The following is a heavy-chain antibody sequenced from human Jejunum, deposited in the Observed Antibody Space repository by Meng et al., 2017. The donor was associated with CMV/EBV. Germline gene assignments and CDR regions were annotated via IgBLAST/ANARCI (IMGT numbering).Heavy chain of an antibody. Sequence: GYGMSWVRQVPGKGLEWVSGINWNGGSTGYADSVKGRFTISRDNAKNSLYLQMNSLRAEDTALYYCARAAGYCSGGSCLALAFDYWGQGTLVIVSS. J-gene: IGHJ4*02. V-gene: IGHV3-20*03. CDR2: INWNGGST. D-gene: IGHD2-15*01. CDR3: ARAAGYCSGGSCLALAFDY. CDR1: GYG.